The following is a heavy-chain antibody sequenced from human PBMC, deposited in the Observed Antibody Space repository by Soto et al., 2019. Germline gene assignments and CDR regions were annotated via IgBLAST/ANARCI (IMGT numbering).Heavy chain of an antibody. V-gene: IGHV1-69*13. CDR3: ARPRNFTIFGVVAPPLYYYYYYGMDV. Sequence: AASVKVSCKASGGTFSSYAISWVRQAPGQGLEWKGGIIPIFGTANYAQKIQGRVTITADESTSTAYKELSNLKSEDTAVYYCARPRNFTIFGVVAPPLYYYYYYGMDVWGQGTTVTVSS. CDR1: GGTFSSYA. D-gene: IGHD3-3*01. CDR2: IIPIFGTA. J-gene: IGHJ6*02.